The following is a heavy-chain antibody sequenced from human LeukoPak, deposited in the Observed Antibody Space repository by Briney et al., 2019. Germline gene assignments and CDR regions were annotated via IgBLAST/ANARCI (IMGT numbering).Heavy chain of an antibody. V-gene: IGHV3-74*01. D-gene: IGHD2-21*01. Sequence: SGGSLRLSCAASGFTFSSYWMHRVRQAPGKGPVWVSRINSDGSSTSYADSVKGRFTISRDNAKNTLYLQMNSLRAEDTAVYYCARDKIDLDYWGQGTLVTVSS. J-gene: IGHJ4*02. CDR3: ARDKIDLDY. CDR1: GFTFSSYW. CDR2: INSDGSST.